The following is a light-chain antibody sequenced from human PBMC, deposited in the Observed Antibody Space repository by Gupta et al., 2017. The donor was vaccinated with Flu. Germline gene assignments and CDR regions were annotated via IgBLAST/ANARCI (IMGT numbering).Light chain of an antibody. Sequence: EIVLTQSPATLSLSPGERATLSCRASQSVSSYLAWYQQKPGQAPRLLIYDASNRATVIPARFSGSSYGKYFTLTSSIRDPEDFAVYYFQLLSNWPPITFGQGTRLEIK. CDR2: DAS. CDR3: QLLSNWPPIT. J-gene: IGKJ5*01. CDR1: QSVSSY. V-gene: IGKV3-11*01.